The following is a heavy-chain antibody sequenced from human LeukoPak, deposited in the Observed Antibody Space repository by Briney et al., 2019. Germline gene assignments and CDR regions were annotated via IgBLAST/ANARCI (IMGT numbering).Heavy chain of an antibody. Sequence: PSETLSLTCTVSGGSISSSSYYWSWIRQPPGKGLEWIGYIYYSGSTNYNPSLKSRVTISVDTSKNQFSLKLSSVTAADTAVYYCARDLAPHCSGGSCHYYYYGMDVWGQGTTVTVSS. D-gene: IGHD2-15*01. CDR3: ARDLAPHCSGGSCHYYYYGMDV. CDR2: IYYSGST. V-gene: IGHV4-61*01. J-gene: IGHJ6*02. CDR1: GGSISSSSYY.